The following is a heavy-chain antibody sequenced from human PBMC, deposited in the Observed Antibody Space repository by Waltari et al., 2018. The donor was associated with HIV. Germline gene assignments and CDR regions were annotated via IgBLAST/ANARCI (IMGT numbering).Heavy chain of an antibody. CDR3: ARHRYFQH. CDR1: GYSFTHYW. CDR2: IYPVDSDT. J-gene: IGHJ1*01. V-gene: IGHV5-51*01. Sequence: EVQLVQSGAEVKKPGEALKISCQGSGYSFTHYWIGWVRQMPGKGLEWMGIIYPVDSDTRYSPSFQGQVTISVDKSISTAYLQWSSLKASDTAMYYCARHRYFQHWGQGTLVTVYS.